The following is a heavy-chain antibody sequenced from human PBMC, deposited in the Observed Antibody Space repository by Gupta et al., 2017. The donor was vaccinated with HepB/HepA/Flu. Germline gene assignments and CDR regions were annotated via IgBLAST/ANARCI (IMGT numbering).Heavy chain of an antibody. D-gene: IGHD4-23*01. CDR2: IYYSGST. J-gene: IGHJ3*02. Sequence: QVQLQESGPGLVKPSETLSLTCTVSGGSISSYYWSWIRQPPGKGLEWIGYIYYSGSTNYNPSLKSRVTISVDTSKNQFSLKLSSVTAADTAVYYCARHWVTLPGYDAFDIWGQGTMVTVSS. V-gene: IGHV4-59*08. CDR1: GGSISSYY. CDR3: ARHWVTLPGYDAFDI.